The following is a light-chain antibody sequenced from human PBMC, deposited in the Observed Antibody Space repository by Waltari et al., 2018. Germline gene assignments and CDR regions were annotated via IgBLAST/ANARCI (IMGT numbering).Light chain of an antibody. Sequence: EIVLTQSPATLSLSPGERATLSCRASQRISNYLAWYQQKPGLAPRLLIYDTSNRATGIPARFSGGESGTDFTLTIISLAPEDFAVYYCQQRSSWPYTFGQGTKLEI. CDR3: QQRSSWPYT. V-gene: IGKV3-11*01. CDR2: DTS. J-gene: IGKJ2*01. CDR1: QRISNY.